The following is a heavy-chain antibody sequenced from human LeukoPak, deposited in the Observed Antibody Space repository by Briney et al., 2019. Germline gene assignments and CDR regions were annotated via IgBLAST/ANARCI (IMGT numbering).Heavy chain of an antibody. Sequence: GGSLRLSCAASGFTFSDYALHWVRQAPGRGLEWLAVISNDGSKKFSADSVKGRFTISRDNSKNTLYLQMNSLRAEDTAVYYCARWRVNYFDYWGQGTLVTVSS. CDR3: ARWRVNYFDY. CDR2: ISNDGSKK. D-gene: IGHD3-3*01. V-gene: IGHV3-30*14. J-gene: IGHJ4*02. CDR1: GFTFSDYA.